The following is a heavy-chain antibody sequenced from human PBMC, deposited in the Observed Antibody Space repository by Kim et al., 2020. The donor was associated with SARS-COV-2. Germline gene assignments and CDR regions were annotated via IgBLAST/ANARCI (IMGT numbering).Heavy chain of an antibody. D-gene: IGHD1-1*01. V-gene: IGHV4-39*01. Sequence: SETLSLTCAVFGGSISNVDFYWGWIRQPPGKGLEWVGNIDYTGTTYYNPSLKSRVSMSVDSSKNQFSLRLTSRTAADTAVYNCARPYRRRGGGAWFDPWGQGTLVTVSS. CDR3: ARPYRRRGGGAWFDP. CDR1: GGSISNVDFY. CDR2: IDYTGTT. J-gene: IGHJ5*02.